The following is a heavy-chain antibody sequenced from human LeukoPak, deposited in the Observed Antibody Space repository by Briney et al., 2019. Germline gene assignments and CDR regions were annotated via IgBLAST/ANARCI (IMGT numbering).Heavy chain of an antibody. CDR3: ARAGHD. Sequence: PGGSLRLSCAASGFTFSSYSMNWVRQAPGKGLEWVSYISGSSSTIYYADSVKGRFTISRDNAKSSLYLQMNSLRAEDTAVYYCARAGHDWGQGTLVTVSS. V-gene: IGHV3-48*01. J-gene: IGHJ4*02. CDR2: ISGSSSTI. CDR1: GFTFSSYS.